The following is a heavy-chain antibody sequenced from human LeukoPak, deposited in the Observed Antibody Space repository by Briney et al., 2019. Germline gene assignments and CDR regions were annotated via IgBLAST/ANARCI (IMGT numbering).Heavy chain of an antibody. CDR3: AREKITMVRGVIGDYFDY. CDR2: ITHSGST. J-gene: IGHJ4*02. CDR1: GGSFSGYY. V-gene: IGHV4-34*01. D-gene: IGHD3-10*01. Sequence: SETLSLTCAVYGGSFSGYYWSWIRQPPGKGLEWIGEITHSGSTNYNPSLKSRVTISVDTSKNQFSLKLSSVTAADTAVYYCAREKITMVRGVIGDYFDYWGQGTLVTVSS.